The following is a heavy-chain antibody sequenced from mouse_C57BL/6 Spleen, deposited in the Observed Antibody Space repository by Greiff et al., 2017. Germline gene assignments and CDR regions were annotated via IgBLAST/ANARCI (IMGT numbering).Heavy chain of an antibody. CDR1: GYTFTSYW. Sequence: QVQLQQPGAELVKPGASVKMSCKASGYTFTSYWITWVKQRPGQGLEWIGDIYPGSGSTNYNEKFKSKATLTVDTSSSTAYMQLRSLTSEDSAVYYCASGGLDYYGSSYGYYFDDWGQGTTLTVSS. CDR2: IYPGSGST. D-gene: IGHD1-1*01. CDR3: ASGGLDYYGSSYGYYFDD. J-gene: IGHJ2*01. V-gene: IGHV1-55*01.